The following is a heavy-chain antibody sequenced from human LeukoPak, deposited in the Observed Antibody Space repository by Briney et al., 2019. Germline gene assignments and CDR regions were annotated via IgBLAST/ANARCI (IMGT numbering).Heavy chain of an antibody. J-gene: IGHJ4*02. D-gene: IGHD3-22*01. CDR1: GGSISSYY. V-gene: IGHV4-59*01. CDR2: IYYSGST. CDR3: ASTYYGTSGYDY. Sequence: SETLSLTCTVSGGSISSYYWSWIRQPPGKGLEWIGYIYYSGSTNYNPSLKSRVTISVGTSKNQFSVKLSSVTAADTALYYCASTYYGTSGYDYWGQGTLVTVSS.